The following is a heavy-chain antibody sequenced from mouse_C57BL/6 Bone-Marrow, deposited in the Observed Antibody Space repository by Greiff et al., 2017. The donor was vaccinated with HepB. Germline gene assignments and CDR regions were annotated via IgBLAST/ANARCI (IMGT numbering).Heavy chain of an antibody. Sequence: QVQLQQPGAELVKPGASVKLSCKASGYTFTSYWMQWVKQRPGQGLEWIGVIDPSDSYTNYNQKFKGKATLTVDTSSSTAYMQLSSLTSEDSAVYYCASGGLFAYWGQGTLVTVSA. CDR1: GYTFTSYW. D-gene: IGHD3-3*01. CDR3: ASGGLFAY. J-gene: IGHJ3*01. CDR2: IDPSDSYT. V-gene: IGHV1-50*01.